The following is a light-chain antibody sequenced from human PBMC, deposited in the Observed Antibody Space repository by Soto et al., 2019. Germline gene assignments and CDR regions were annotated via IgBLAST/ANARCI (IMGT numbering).Light chain of an antibody. Sequence: EIVLTQSPGTLSLFPGERATLSCRASQSLITRYLAWYQQKPGQATRLLIYGASSRATGIPDRFSGSGYGTDFTINISRLEPEDFAVYSFHQYGTSPTFGQGTRLEIK. J-gene: IGKJ5*01. CDR1: QSLITRY. CDR2: GAS. V-gene: IGKV3-20*01. CDR3: HQYGTSPT.